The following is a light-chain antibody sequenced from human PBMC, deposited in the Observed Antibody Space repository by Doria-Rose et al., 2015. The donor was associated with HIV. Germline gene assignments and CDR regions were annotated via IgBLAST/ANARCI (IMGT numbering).Light chain of an antibody. CDR2: DGS. CDR1: QSFSSTY. V-gene: IGKV3-20*01. J-gene: IGKJ1*01. Sequence: TQSPGTLSLSPGERATLSCRASQSFSSTYLAWYQQIPGQAPSLLIYDGSTRATGIPDRFSASGSGTDFTLTINRLEPEDFALYYCHQYGTSWTFGPGTKVEI. CDR3: HQYGTSWT.